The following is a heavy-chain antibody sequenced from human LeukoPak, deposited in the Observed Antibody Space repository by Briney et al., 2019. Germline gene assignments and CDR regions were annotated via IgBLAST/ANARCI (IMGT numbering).Heavy chain of an antibody. CDR3: AKGRGVGALVGWPFDY. CDR1: GFTFSSYA. D-gene: IGHD1-26*01. Sequence: PGGSLRLSCAASGFTFSSYAMSWVRQAPGKGLEWVSAISGSGGSTYYADSVKGRFTISRDNSKNTLYLQMNSLRAEDTAVYYCAKGRGVGALVGWPFDYWGQGTLVTVSS. V-gene: IGHV3-23*01. J-gene: IGHJ4*02. CDR2: ISGSGGST.